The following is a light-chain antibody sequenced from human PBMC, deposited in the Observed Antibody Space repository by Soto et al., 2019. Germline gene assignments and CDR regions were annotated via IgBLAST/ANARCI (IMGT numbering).Light chain of an antibody. CDR3: AACDNNLRGLYV. CDR1: SSNIGPNY. V-gene: IGLV1-47*01. CDR2: KNN. Sequence: QSVLTQPPSASGTPGQRVIISCSGSSSNIGPNYVYWYQQLPGTAPKLLIQKNNQRPSGVPDRFSGSKSGTSASLAISGLRSEDEADYYCAACDNNLRGLYVFRTGTKVTVL. J-gene: IGLJ1*01.